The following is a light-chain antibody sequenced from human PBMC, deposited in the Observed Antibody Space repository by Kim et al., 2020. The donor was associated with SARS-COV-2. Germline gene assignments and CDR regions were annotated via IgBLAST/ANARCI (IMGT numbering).Light chain of an antibody. V-gene: IGLV2-23*01. J-gene: IGLJ1*01. CDR3: CSYAGYV. Sequence: GTPGQSITISYTGTSSVVESNTLVSCYQQHPGKAPKLMIYEGSKRPSGVSNRFSGSKSGNTASLTISGLQAEDEADYYCCSYAGYVFGTGTKVTVL. CDR2: EGS. CDR1: SSVVESNTL.